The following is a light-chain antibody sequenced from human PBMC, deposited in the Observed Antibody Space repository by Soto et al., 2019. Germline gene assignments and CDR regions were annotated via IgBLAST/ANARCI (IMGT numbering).Light chain of an antibody. CDR1: QSVSSSY. Sequence: EIVLPQSPGTLSLSPGERATLSCRASQSVSSSYLAWYQQKPGQAPRLLIYGASSRATGIPDRFSGSGSGTDFTLTISRLEPEDFAVYYCQQYCSSQGTFGQGTKVEIK. V-gene: IGKV3-20*01. CDR2: GAS. J-gene: IGKJ1*01. CDR3: QQYCSSQGT.